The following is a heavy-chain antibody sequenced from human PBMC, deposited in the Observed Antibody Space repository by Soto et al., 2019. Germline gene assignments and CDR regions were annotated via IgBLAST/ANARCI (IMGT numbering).Heavy chain of an antibody. J-gene: IGHJ3*02. D-gene: IGHD2-21*02. Sequence: SETLSLTCTVSGGSISSYYWSWIRQPPGKGLEWIGYIYYSGSTNYNPSLKSRVTISVDTSKNHFSLKLSSVTAADTAVYYCARPVAYCGGDCYSDAFDIWGQGTMVTVS. V-gene: IGHV4-59*08. CDR1: GGSISSYY. CDR2: IYYSGST. CDR3: ARPVAYCGGDCYSDAFDI.